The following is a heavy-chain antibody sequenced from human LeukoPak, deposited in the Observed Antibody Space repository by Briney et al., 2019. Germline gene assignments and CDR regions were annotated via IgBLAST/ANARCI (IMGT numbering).Heavy chain of an antibody. Sequence: PGGSLRLSCAASGFTFSSYAMHWVRQAPGKGLEYVSAISSNGGSTYYANSVKGRFTISRDNSKNTLYLQMGSLRAEDMAVYYCARVPYYDSSGYLDYWGQRTLVTVSS. D-gene: IGHD3-22*01. CDR3: ARVPYYDSSGYLDY. J-gene: IGHJ4*02. CDR2: ISSNGGST. V-gene: IGHV3-64*01. CDR1: GFTFSSYA.